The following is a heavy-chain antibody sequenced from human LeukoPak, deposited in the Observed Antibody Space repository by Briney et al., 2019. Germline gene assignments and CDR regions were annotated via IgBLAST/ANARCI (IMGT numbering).Heavy chain of an antibody. J-gene: IGHJ4*02. CDR1: GYTFTSYY. D-gene: IGHD3-22*01. V-gene: IGHV1-46*01. CDR3: ARDIASSGYYWD. CDR2: INPSGGSA. Sequence: ASVKVSCKASGYTFTSYYMHWVRQAPGQGLEWMGIINPSGGSASYAQKFQGRVTMTRDTSTSTVYMEVSSLRSEDTAVYYCARDIASSGYYWDWGQGTLVTVSS.